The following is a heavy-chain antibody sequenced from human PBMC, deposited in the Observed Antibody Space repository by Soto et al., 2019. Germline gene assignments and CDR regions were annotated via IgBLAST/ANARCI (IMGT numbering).Heavy chain of an antibody. Sequence: EVQLVESGGGLIQPGGSLRLSCAASGFTVSSNYISWVRQAPGKGLEWVSIIYSGGSTYYADSVKGRFTISRDNSKNTLYLQMNSLRAEDTAVYYCARVRYYVDAFDIWGQGTMVTVSS. D-gene: IGHD3-10*02. CDR1: GFTVSSNY. J-gene: IGHJ3*02. V-gene: IGHV3-53*01. CDR2: IYSGGST. CDR3: ARVRYYVDAFDI.